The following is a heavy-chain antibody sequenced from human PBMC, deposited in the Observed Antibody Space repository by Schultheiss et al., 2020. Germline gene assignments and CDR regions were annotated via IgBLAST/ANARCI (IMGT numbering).Heavy chain of an antibody. D-gene: IGHD3-3*01. Sequence: GSLRLSCAASGFTFGSYAMAWVRQAPGKGLDYVSSISDSGTYIYYADSVKGRFTISRDNSKNTLYLQMNGLRAEDTAVYFCAREDFGGWGDYWGQGTLVTVSS. CDR2: ISDSGTYI. CDR1: GFTFGSYA. V-gene: IGHV3-23*01. J-gene: IGHJ4*02. CDR3: AREDFGGWGDY.